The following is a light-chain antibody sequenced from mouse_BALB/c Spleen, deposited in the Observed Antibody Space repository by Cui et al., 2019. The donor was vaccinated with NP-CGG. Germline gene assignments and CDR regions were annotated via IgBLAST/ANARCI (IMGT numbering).Light chain of an antibody. CDR3: ALWYSNHWV. Sequence: QVVVTKESALTTSPGETVTLTCRSSTGAVTTRNYANWVQEKPDHLFTGLIGGTNNRAPGVPARFSGSLIGDKAALTITGAQTEDEAIYFCALWYSNHWVFGGGTKLTVL. V-gene: IGLV1*01. J-gene: IGLJ1*01. CDR2: GTN. CDR1: TGAVTTRNY.